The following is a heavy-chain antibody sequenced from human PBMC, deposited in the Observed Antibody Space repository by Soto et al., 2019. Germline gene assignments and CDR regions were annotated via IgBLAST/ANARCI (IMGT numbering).Heavy chain of an antibody. CDR1: GFTSGLTFSGYA. J-gene: IGHJ6*03. V-gene: IGHV3-23*01. CDR3: ARDAPGYCSSTSCSLYYYYMDV. CDR2: ISGGGGDT. Sequence: PGGSLRLSCVASGFTSGLTFSGYAMSWVRQAPGKGLEWVSSISGGGGDTFYADSVKGRFTISRDNSEDTLFLQMNSLRGDDTAVYYCARDAPGYCSSTSCSLYYYYMDVWGKGTTVTVSS. D-gene: IGHD2-2*01.